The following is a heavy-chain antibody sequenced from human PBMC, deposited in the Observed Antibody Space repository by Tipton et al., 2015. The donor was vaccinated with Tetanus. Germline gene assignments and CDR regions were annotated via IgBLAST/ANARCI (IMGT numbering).Heavy chain of an antibody. Sequence: GLVKPSETLSLTCTVSGGSISSYYWSWIRQPAGKGLEWIGRIYTSGSTNYNPSLKSRVTMSVDTSKNQLSLTLTSVTAADTAVYYCARNGSVTPRTLYYRYNGMDVWGQGTTVTVSS. D-gene: IGHD2-21*02. CDR1: GGSISSYY. J-gene: IGHJ6*02. CDR3: ARNGSVTPRTLYYRYNGMDV. CDR2: IYTSGST. V-gene: IGHV4-4*07.